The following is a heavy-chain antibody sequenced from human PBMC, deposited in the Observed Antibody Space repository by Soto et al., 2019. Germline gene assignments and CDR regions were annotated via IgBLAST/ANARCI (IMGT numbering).Heavy chain of an antibody. CDR3: ARAHDYGDYYAFDI. V-gene: IGHV3-7*01. CDR2: IKQDGSEK. D-gene: IGHD4-17*01. CDR1: GFTFSSYW. Sequence: GGSLRLSSAASGFTFSSYWMSWVRQAPGKGLEWVANIKQDGSEKYYVDSVKGRFTISRDNAKNSLYLQMNSLRAEDTAVYYCARAHDYGDYYAFDIWGQGTMVTVSS. J-gene: IGHJ3*02.